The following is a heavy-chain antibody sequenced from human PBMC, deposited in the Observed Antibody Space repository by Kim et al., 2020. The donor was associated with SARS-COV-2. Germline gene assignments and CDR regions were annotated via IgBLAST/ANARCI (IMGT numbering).Heavy chain of an antibody. J-gene: IGHJ5*02. CDR3: ARDGYSSAWSHWFDP. CDR2: MYKSGST. D-gene: IGHD6-19*01. CDR1: GDSVSSGGSF. V-gene: IGHV4-61*08. Sequence: SETLSLTCSVSGDSVSSGGSFWSWIRQPPGKGMEWIGYMYKSGSTNYNPSLKSRVTISLDASKNEVSLKLTSVTAADTAVYYCARDGYSSAWSHWFDPWGQGILVTVSS.